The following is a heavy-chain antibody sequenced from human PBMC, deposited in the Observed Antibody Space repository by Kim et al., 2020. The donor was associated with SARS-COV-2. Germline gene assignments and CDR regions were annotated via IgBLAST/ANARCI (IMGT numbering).Heavy chain of an antibody. V-gene: IGHV4-31*03. CDR3: ASARDCSSTSCYGAYCGGDGYGIIDY. CDR2: IYYSGST. CDR1: GGSISSGGYY. Sequence: SETLSLTCTVSGGSISSGGYYWSWIRQHPGKGLEWIGYIYYSGSTYYNPSLKSRVTISVDTSKNQFSLKLSSVTAADTAVYYCASARDCSSTSCYGAYCGGDGYGIIDYWGQGTLVTVSS. D-gene: IGHD2-2*01. J-gene: IGHJ4*02.